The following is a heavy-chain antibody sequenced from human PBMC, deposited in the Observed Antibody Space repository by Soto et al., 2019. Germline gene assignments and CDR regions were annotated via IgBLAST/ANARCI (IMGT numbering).Heavy chain of an antibody. Sequence: PSETLSLSCAVYGGSFSGYYWSLIRQPPGKGLEWIGEINHSGSTNYNPSLKSRVTISVDTSKNQFSLKLSSVTAADTAVYYCARGIGIAARPKNLYYFDYWGQGTLVTVSS. CDR1: GGSFSGYY. D-gene: IGHD6-6*01. V-gene: IGHV4-34*01. CDR2: INHSGST. J-gene: IGHJ4*02. CDR3: ARGIGIAARPKNLYYFDY.